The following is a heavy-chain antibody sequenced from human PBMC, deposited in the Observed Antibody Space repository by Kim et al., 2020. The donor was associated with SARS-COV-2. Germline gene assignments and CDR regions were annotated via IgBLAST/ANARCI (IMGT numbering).Heavy chain of an antibody. CDR3: ARESPWCTGDTCYSRCFNS. V-gene: IGHV6-1*01. CDR1: GDSVSSKSAA. Sequence: SQTLSLTCAISGDSVSSKSAAWNWIRQSPSRGLEWLGRTYYRSKWNNDYAVSVKSRITISPDTSRNHFSLQLNSVTPEDTAVYYCARESPWCTGDTCYSRCFNSWGQGTLVTVSS. CDR2: TYYRSKWNN. D-gene: IGHD2-15*01. J-gene: IGHJ4*02.